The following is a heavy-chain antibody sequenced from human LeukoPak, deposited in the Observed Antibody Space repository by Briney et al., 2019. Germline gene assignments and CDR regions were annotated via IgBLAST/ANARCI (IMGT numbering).Heavy chain of an antibody. CDR3: AARDDCSSTSCSDY. CDR2: ISSSGSTI. V-gene: IGHV3-11*04. CDR1: RFTFSDYY. J-gene: IGHJ4*02. Sequence: GGSLRLSCAASRFTFSDYYMSWIRQAPGKGLEWVSYISSSGSTIYYADSVKGRFTISRDNAKNSLYLQMNSLRAEDTAVYYCAARDDCSSTSCSDYWGQGTLVTVSS. D-gene: IGHD2-2*01.